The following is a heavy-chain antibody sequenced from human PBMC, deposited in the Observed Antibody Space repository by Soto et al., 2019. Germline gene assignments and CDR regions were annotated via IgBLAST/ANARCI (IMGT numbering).Heavy chain of an antibody. J-gene: IGHJ4*02. V-gene: IGHV3-11*06. CDR1: GFTFSDYY. D-gene: IGHD6-19*01. CDR3: ARVLSSYSSGWYQPNYFDY. CDR2: ISSSSSYT. Sequence: PGGSLRLSCAASGFTFSDYYMSWIRQAPGKGLEWVSYISSSSSYTNYADSVKGRFTISRDNAKNSLYLQMNSLRAEDTAVYYCARVLSSYSSGWYQPNYFDYWGQGTLVTVSS.